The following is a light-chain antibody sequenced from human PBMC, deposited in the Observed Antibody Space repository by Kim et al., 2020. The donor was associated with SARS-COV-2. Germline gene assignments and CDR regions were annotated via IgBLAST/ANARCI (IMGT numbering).Light chain of an antibody. Sequence: SASVGDRVTITCRASESISGWLAWYQQQTGNAPTFLIYDASSVESGVPSRFSGSGSGTEFTLTINSLQSDDFATYYCQQYNWFPYTFGQGTKLEI. CDR2: DAS. CDR1: ESISGW. J-gene: IGKJ2*01. CDR3: QQYNWFPYT. V-gene: IGKV1-5*01.